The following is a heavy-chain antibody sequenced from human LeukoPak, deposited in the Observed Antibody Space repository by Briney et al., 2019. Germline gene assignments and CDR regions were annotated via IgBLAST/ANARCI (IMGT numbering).Heavy chain of an antibody. CDR1: GFTFGNYA. V-gene: IGHV3-49*04. CDR3: TRTIRSFDILTGYYILYYFDY. Sequence: GGSLRLSCTASGFTFGNYAMSWVRQAPGRGLEWVGFIRSKAYGGTAENAASVKGRFTFSRDDSKSIAYLQMNSLKTEDTAVYYCTRTIRSFDILTGYYILYYFDYWGQGTLVTVSS. CDR2: IRSKAYGGTA. J-gene: IGHJ4*02. D-gene: IGHD3-9*01.